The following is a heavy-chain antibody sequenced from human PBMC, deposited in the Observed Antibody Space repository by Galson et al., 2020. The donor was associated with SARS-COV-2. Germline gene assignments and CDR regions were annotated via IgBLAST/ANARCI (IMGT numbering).Heavy chain of an antibody. CDR1: GFTFSSYG. CDR2: IWSDGSNK. J-gene: IGHJ3*02. D-gene: IGHD4-17*01. Sequence: GESLKISCAASGFTFSSYGMHWVRQAPGKGLEWVAVIWSDGSNKYYAHSVKGRFTISSDNSKNTLYLQMNSLRAEDTAVYYCARGYGGYLDAFDIWGQGGMVTVSS. CDR3: ARGYGGYLDAFDI. V-gene: IGHV3-33*01.